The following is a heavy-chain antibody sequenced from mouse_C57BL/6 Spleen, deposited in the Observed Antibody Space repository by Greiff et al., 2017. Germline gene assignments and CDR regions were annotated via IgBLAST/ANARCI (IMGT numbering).Heavy chain of an antibody. CDR1: GYAFSSSW. Sequence: LVESGPELVKPGASVKISCKASGYAFSSSWMNWVKQRPGTGLEWIGRIYPGAGATNYNGKFKGKATLTADKSSSTAYMQLSSLTSEDSAVYCCASPSITFYFDVWGTGTTVTVSS. CDR3: ASPSITFYFDV. V-gene: IGHV1-82*01. D-gene: IGHD1-1*01. J-gene: IGHJ1*03. CDR2: IYPGAGAT.